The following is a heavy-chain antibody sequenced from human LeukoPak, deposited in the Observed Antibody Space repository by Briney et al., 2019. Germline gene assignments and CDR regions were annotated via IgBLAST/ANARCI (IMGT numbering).Heavy chain of an antibody. CDR2: ISSSSSYI. CDR1: GFTFSSYS. D-gene: IGHD5-12*01. J-gene: IGHJ5*02. V-gene: IGHV3-21*01. CDR3: ARDRPIVATKGDWFDP. Sequence: GGSLRLSCAASGFTFSSYSMNWVRQAPGKGLEWVSSISSSSSYIYYADSVKGRFTISRDNAKNSLYLQMNSLRAEDTAVYYCARDRPIVATKGDWFDPWGQGTLVTVSS.